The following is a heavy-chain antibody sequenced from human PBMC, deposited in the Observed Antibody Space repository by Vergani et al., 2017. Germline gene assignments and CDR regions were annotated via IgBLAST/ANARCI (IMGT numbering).Heavy chain of an antibody. CDR3: ASLLGSSSGGDY. J-gene: IGHJ4*02. D-gene: IGHD6-6*01. Sequence: QLQLQESGPGLVKPSETLSLTCTVSGGSISSSSYYWGWIRQPPGKGLEWIGSIYYSGSTYYNPSLKSRVTISVDTSKNQFSLKLSSVTAADTAVYCGASLLGSSSGGDYWGQGTLVTVSS. CDR1: GGSISSSSYY. V-gene: IGHV4-39*01. CDR2: IYYSGST.